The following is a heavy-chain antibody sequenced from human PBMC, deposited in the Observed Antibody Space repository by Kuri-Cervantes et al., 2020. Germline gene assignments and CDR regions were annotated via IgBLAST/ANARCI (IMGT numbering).Heavy chain of an antibody. CDR2: ISSSSSTI. V-gene: IGHV3-48*02. J-gene: IGHJ4*02. CDR3: ARDPGSRWLPFDY. D-gene: IGHD6-19*01. CDR1: GFTFNSYS. Sequence: GESLKISCAASGFTFNSYSMNWVRQAPGKGLEWVSYISSSSSTIYYADSVKGRFTISRDNAKNSLYLQMNSLRDEDTAVYYCARDPGSRWLPFDYWGQGTLVTVSS.